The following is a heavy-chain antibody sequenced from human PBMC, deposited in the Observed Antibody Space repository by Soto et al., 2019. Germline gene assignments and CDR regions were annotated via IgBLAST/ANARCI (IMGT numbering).Heavy chain of an antibody. CDR2: ISSSGSTI. V-gene: IGHV3-11*01. Sequence: QVQLVEPGGGLVKPGGSLRLSCAASGFTFSDYYMSWIRQAPGKGLEWVSYISSSGSTIYYADSVKCRFTISRYNAKNSLYLQMNSLRAEDTAVYYCARDESTVTYHDYWGQGTLVTVSS. D-gene: IGHD4-17*01. J-gene: IGHJ4*02. CDR3: ARDESTVTYHDY. CDR1: GFTFSDYY.